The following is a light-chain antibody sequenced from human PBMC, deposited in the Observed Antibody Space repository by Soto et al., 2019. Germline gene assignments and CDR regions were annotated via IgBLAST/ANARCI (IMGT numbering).Light chain of an antibody. CDR2: GAS. CDR3: QQYKDWPHT. CDR1: QSVSDY. J-gene: IGKJ1*01. Sequence: ETIMTQSPATLSVSPGVRATLSCRASQSVSDYLAWYQQRPGQAPRLLTFGASTRATGFPARFSGSGSGTEFTLTISSLQSEDFAVYYCQQYKDWPHTFGQGTKVDIK. V-gene: IGKV3-15*01.